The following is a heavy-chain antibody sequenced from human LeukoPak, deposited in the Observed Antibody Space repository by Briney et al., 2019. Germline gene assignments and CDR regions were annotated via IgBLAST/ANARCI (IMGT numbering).Heavy chain of an antibody. CDR1: GYTFTTYY. J-gene: IGHJ2*01. CDR3: ARDHGNPDWYFDL. CDR2: MNPSDGST. V-gene: IGHV1-46*01. Sequence: ASVKVSCKASGYTFTTYYMHWVRQAPGQGLEWMGIMNPSDGSTSYAQKFQGRVTMTRDTSTSTVYMELSSLRSEDTAVYYCARDHGNPDWYFDLWGQGTLVTVSS.